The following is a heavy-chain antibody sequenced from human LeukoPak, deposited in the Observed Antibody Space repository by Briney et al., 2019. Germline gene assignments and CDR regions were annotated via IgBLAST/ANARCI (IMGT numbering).Heavy chain of an antibody. Sequence: PGGSLRLSCAASGFTFSSYGMHWVRQAPGKGLEWVAFIRYDGSNKYYADSVKGRFTISRDNSKNTLYLQMNSLRAEDTAVYYCAKDHYPSTYYYDSSGPDVWGKGTTVTISS. V-gene: IGHV3-30*02. D-gene: IGHD3-22*01. J-gene: IGHJ6*04. CDR1: GFTFSSYG. CDR2: IRYDGSNK. CDR3: AKDHYPSTYYYDSSGPDV.